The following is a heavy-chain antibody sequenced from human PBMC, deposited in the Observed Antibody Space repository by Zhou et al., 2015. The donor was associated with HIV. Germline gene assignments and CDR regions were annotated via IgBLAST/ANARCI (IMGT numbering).Heavy chain of an antibody. D-gene: IGHD3-22*01. J-gene: IGHJ4*02. V-gene: IGHV1-69*12. CDR1: GGTFSSYA. CDR3: ARESRYYYDSSGKYYFDY. CDR2: IIPIFGTA. Sequence: QVQLVQSGAEVKKPGSSVKVSCKASGGTFSSYAISWVRQAPGQGLEWMGGIIPIFGTANYAQKFQGRVTITADESTSTAYMELSSLRSEDTAVYYCARESRYYYDSSGKYYFDYWGQGTLVTVSS.